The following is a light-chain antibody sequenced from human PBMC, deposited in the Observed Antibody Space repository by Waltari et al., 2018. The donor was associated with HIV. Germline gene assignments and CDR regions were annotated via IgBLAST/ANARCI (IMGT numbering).Light chain of an antibody. CDR1: SSNIGARFD. CDR3: QTYDSSLSGSVV. CDR2: GN. Sequence: QSVLTQPPSVSGAPGQTVTISCTGSSSNIGARFDVHWYQQIPGTAPKLLMYGNKRPSGVPDRFSGSKSGTSASLAITGLQAEDEADYYCQTYDSSLSGSVVFGGGTKLTVL. V-gene: IGLV1-40*01. J-gene: IGLJ2*01.